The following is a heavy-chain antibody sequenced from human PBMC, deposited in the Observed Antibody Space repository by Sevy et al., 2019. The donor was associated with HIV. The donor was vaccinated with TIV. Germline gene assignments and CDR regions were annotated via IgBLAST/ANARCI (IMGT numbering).Heavy chain of an antibody. J-gene: IGHJ3*02. CDR2: INHSGGT. D-gene: IGHD2-15*01. CDR1: GGSFSGYY. Sequence: SETLSLTCAVYGGSFSGYYWSWIRQPPGKGLERIGEINHSGGTNYNPSLKSRVTISVDTSKNQFSLKLSSVTAADTAVYYCARHCTGGSCSHAFDIWGQGTMVTVSS. V-gene: IGHV4-34*01. CDR3: ARHCTGGSCSHAFDI.